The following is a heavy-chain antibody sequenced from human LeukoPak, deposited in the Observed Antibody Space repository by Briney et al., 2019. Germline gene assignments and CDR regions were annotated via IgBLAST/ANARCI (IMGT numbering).Heavy chain of an antibody. CDR2: ISNNGGYT. Sequence: GGSLRLSCAASGFTFSSSAMSWVRQAPGKGLEWVSAISNNGGYTYYADSVQGRFTISRDNSKSTLCLQMNSLRAEDTAVYYCARDHGYCSGGSCYNLRDDAVDIWGQGTMVTVSS. CDR1: GFTFSSSA. J-gene: IGHJ3*02. D-gene: IGHD2-15*01. CDR3: ARDHGYCSGGSCYNLRDDAVDI. V-gene: IGHV3-23*01.